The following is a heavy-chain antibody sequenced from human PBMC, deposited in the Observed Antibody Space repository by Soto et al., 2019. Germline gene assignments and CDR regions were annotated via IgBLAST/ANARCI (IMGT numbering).Heavy chain of an antibody. V-gene: IGHV4-34*01. CDR3: ATRYGDYVDY. CDR1: GGSFSGYY. D-gene: IGHD4-17*01. Sequence: SETLSLTCAVYGGSFSGYYWSWIRQPPGKGLEWIGEINHSGSTNYNPSLKSRVTISVDTSKNQFSLKLSSVTAADTAVYYCATRYGDYVDYWGQGTLVTVSS. J-gene: IGHJ4*02. CDR2: INHSGST.